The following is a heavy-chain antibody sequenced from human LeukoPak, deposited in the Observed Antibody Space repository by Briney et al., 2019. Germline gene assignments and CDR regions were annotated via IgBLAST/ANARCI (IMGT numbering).Heavy chain of an antibody. CDR2: INHSGSA. Sequence: SETLSLTCAVSGGCFRGYYWTWLRQPPGRGLEWIGEINHSGSANYNPSLKSRVTISLDTSKNQFSLKLTSVTAADTAVYYCARGQGTVTTHWGQGTLVTVSS. D-gene: IGHD4-17*01. J-gene: IGHJ4*02. CDR1: GGCFRGYY. CDR3: ARGQGTVTTH. V-gene: IGHV4-34*01.